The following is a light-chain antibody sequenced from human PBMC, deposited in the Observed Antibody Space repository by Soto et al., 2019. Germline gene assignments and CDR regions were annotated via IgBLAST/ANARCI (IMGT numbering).Light chain of an antibody. Sequence: QSVLTQPPSASGTPGQRVTISCSGSSSNIGSNYVYWYQQLPGTAPKLLIYRNNQRPSGVPDRFSGSKSGTSASLAISGLRSEEEADYYCAAWDDSLRVVFGGGTQLTVL. CDR3: AAWDDSLRVV. CDR1: SSNIGSNY. CDR2: RNN. V-gene: IGLV1-47*01. J-gene: IGLJ2*01.